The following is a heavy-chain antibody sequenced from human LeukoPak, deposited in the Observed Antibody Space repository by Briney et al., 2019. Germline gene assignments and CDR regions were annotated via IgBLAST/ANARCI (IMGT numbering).Heavy chain of an antibody. D-gene: IGHD3-22*01. Sequence: GGSLRLSCVASRFTFSNYWMSWVRQAPGKGLEWVANINQDGSKKVYADSMKGRFTISRDNAKNSLYLQMNSLRAEDTAVYYCARDPALYYYDSSGYQYSWGQGTLVTVSS. V-gene: IGHV3-7*01. CDR2: INQDGSKK. CDR1: RFTFSNYW. CDR3: ARDPALYYYDSSGYQYS. J-gene: IGHJ4*02.